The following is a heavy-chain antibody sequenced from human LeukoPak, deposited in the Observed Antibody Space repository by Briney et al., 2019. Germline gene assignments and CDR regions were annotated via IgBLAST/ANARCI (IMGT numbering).Heavy chain of an antibody. CDR2: ISGSGGST. D-gene: IGHD2-8*01. Sequence: PGGSLRLSCAASGFTFSSYAMSWVRQAPGKGLEWVSAISGSGGSTYYADSVKGRFTISRDNSKNTLYLQMNSLRAEDTAVYYCARDYCTNGVCYTDAFDIWGQGTMVTVSS. CDR1: GFTFSSYA. V-gene: IGHV3-23*01. J-gene: IGHJ3*02. CDR3: ARDYCTNGVCYTDAFDI.